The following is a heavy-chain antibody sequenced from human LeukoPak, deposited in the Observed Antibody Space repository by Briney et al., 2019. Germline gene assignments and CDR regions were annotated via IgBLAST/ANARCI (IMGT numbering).Heavy chain of an antibody. CDR3: ARGAPSMDV. CDR2: VSPYNGKT. Sequence: ASVKVSCKASGYTFTSYGLSWVRQAPGQGLEWMGWVSPYNGKTNYAQKFQGRVTMTTDTATNTAPMELRSLRSDDTAVYYCARGAPSMDVWGKGTTLTVSS. V-gene: IGHV1-18*01. CDR1: GYTFTSYG. J-gene: IGHJ6*03.